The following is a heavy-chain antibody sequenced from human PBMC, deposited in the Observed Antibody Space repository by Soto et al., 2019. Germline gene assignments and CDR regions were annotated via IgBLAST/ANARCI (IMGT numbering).Heavy chain of an antibody. CDR2: ISPYNDQT. V-gene: IGHV1-18*01. J-gene: IGHJ6*02. CDR3: WGGGYYGHVWGELGPYRLGV. CDR1: GYTFIRYG. Sequence: QVQLVQSASEVMKPGASVKVSCKASGYTFIRYGITWVRQAPGQRLEWMGWISPYNDQTIYAQKLQGRVTMTADTSQRTVYLPLRSLKSGGTAVYFLWGGGYYGHVWGELGPYRLGVWGQGALVTGSS. D-gene: IGHD3-16*01.